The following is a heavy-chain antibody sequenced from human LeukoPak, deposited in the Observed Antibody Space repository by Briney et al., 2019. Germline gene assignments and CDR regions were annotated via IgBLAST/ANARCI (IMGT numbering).Heavy chain of an antibody. CDR1: VYTLTELS. J-gene: IGHJ4*02. D-gene: IGHD3-22*01. CDR2: FDPEDGET. CDR3: ATPHVDGYYYDSSGYRH. Sequence: ASVTVSFTVSVYTLTELSMHWVRQAPGKGLEWMGGFDPEDGETIYAQKFQGRVTMTEDTSTDTAYMELSSLRSEDTAVYYCATPHVDGYYYDSSGYRHWGQGTLVTVSS. V-gene: IGHV1-24*01.